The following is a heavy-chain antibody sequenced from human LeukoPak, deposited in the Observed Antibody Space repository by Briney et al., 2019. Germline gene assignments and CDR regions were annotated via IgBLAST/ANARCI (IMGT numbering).Heavy chain of an antibody. CDR3: ARDVATRANGAFDI. V-gene: IGHV4-59*01. J-gene: IGHJ3*02. CDR1: GGSISSYY. CDR2: IYYSGST. D-gene: IGHD5-12*01. Sequence: PSETLSLTCTVSGGSISSYYWSWIRQPPGKGLEWIGYIYYSGSTNYNPSLKSRVTISVDTSKNQFSLKLSSVTAADTAVYYCARDVATRANGAFDIWGQGTMVTVSS.